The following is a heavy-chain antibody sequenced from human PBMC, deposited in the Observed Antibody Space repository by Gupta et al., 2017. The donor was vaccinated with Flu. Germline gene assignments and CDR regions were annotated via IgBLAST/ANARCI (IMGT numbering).Heavy chain of an antibody. D-gene: IGHD3-22*01. CDR2: INPSGGST. CDR3: ARVSKRYYEEKNWFDP. CDR1: GYTFTSYY. J-gene: IGHJ5*02. Sequence: QVQLVQSGAEVKKPGASVKVSCKASGYTFTSYYMHWVRQAPGQGLEWMGIINPSGGSTSYAQKFQGRVTMTRDTSTSTVYMELSSLRSEDTAVYYCARVSKRYYEEKNWFDPWGQGTLVTVSS. V-gene: IGHV1-46*01.